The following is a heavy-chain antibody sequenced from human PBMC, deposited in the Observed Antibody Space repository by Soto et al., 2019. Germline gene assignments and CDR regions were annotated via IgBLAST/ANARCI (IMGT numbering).Heavy chain of an antibody. Sequence: SVKVSCKASGDTFSTYAISWVRQAPGQGLEWMGGIIPIFHKAKYAQKFQGRVTITADESTSTAYMELSSLRSEDTAVYYCARDPNSNYGENWFDPWGQGTLVTVSS. CDR2: IIPIFHKA. V-gene: IGHV1-69*13. CDR1: GDTFSTYA. J-gene: IGHJ5*02. D-gene: IGHD1-7*01. CDR3: ARDPNSNYGENWFDP.